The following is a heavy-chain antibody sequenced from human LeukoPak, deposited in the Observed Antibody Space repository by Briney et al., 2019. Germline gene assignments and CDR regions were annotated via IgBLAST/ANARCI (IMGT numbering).Heavy chain of an antibody. J-gene: IGHJ5*02. D-gene: IGHD2-15*01. CDR2: NNGDGSTT. Sequence: GGSLRLSCVASGFSLSGYWMCWVRQAPGKGLMYISRNNGDGSTTNYADVVKGRFTMSRDNVKNTLYLQMNSLRVEDTAVYYCARDPRNVGLAPWGQGTLVTVSS. CDR1: GFSLSGYW. V-gene: IGHV3-74*01. CDR3: ARDPRNVGLAP.